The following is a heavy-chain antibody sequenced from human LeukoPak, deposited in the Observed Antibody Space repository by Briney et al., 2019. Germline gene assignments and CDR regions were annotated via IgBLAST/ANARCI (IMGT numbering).Heavy chain of an antibody. CDR2: ISGSGGST. CDR1: GFTFSSYA. D-gene: IGHD3-22*01. V-gene: IGHV3-23*01. J-gene: IGHJ4*02. Sequence: PGGSLGLSCAASGFTFSSYAMSWVRQAPGKGLEWVSAISGSGGSTYYADSVKGRFTISRDNSKNTLYLQMNSLRAEDTAVYYCAKDMSTHYYDSSGYPFDYWGQGTPVTVSS. CDR3: AKDMSTHYYDSSGYPFDY.